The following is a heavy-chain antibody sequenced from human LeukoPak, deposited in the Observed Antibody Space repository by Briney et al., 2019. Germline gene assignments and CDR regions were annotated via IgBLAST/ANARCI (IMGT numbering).Heavy chain of an antibody. CDR3: ARSGYSGYDYVDY. CDR1: GFTFSSYA. D-gene: IGHD5-12*01. V-gene: IGHV4-30-2*01. Sequence: LRLSCAASGFTFSSYAITWVRQAPGKGLEWIGYIYHSGSTYYNPSLKSRVTISVDRSKNQFSLKLSSVTAADTAVYYCARSGYSGYDYVDYWGQGTLVTVSS. J-gene: IGHJ4*02. CDR2: IYHSGST.